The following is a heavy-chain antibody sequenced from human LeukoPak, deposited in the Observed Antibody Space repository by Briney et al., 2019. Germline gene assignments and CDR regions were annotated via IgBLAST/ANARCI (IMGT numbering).Heavy chain of an antibody. CDR3: ARASWGYDAFDI. Sequence: PGGSLRLSCAASGFTLASYWMAWVRQAPGKELEWVATTKDDGSQKYYVDSVKGRFTISRDNAKNSLYLQMNSLRAEDTAVYYCARASWGYDAFDIWGQGTMVTVSS. J-gene: IGHJ3*02. V-gene: IGHV3-7*03. D-gene: IGHD3-16*01. CDR1: GFTLASYW. CDR2: TKDDGSQK.